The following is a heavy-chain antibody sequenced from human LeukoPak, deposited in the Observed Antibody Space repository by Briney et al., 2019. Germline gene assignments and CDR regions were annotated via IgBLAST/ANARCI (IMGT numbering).Heavy chain of an antibody. CDR1: GYTFTSYY. D-gene: IGHD3/OR15-3a*01. CDR2: INPSGGGT. Sequence: ASVKVSCKASGYTFTSYYMHWVRQAPGQGLEWMGIINPSGGGTSYAQKFQGRVTMTRDMSTSTVYMELSSLRAEDTAVYYCASEMIFGSFDYWGQGTLVTVSS. J-gene: IGHJ4*02. V-gene: IGHV1-46*01. CDR3: ASEMIFGSFDY.